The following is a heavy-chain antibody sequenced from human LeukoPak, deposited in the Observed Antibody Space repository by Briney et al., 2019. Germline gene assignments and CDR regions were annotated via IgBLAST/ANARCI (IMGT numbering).Heavy chain of an antibody. CDR1: GFTFSSYA. D-gene: IGHD6-13*01. CDR3: AKGTGYSSRWYYFDY. Sequence: GGSLRLSCAGSGFTFSSYAMSWVRQAPGKGLEWVSTISGSGGAGTYYADSVKGRFTVSRDNSRNTLYLPMNSLRAEDTAVYYCAKGTGYSSRWYYFDYWGQGTLVTVSS. CDR2: ISGSGGAGT. V-gene: IGHV3-23*01. J-gene: IGHJ4*02.